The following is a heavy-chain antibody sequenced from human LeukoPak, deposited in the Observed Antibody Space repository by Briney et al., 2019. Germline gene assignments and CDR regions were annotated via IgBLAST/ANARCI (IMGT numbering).Heavy chain of an antibody. V-gene: IGHV3-74*01. CDR3: ARDVYDFWSGYYYYYYFMDV. CDR2: IYCDGSST. CDR1: GFTFSSYC. D-gene: IGHD3-3*01. Sequence: GGSLRLSCAASGFTFSSYCMHWVRHAPEKGLVWVSRIYCDGSSTSYADSVRGRCTISRDNTKNTLYMQMNSLRAEDTAVYYCARDVYDFWSGYYYYYYFMDVWGKGTTVTVSS. J-gene: IGHJ6*03.